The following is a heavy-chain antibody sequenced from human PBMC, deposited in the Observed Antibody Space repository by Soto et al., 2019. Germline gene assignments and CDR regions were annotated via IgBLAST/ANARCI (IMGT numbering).Heavy chain of an antibody. Sequence: EVQLVESGGGLVQPGGSLRLSCGASGFTFSSYAMHWVRQAPGKGLEYVSAISSNGGSTYYANSVKGRFTISRDNSKNTLYLQMGSLRAEDMAVYYCARDLSPDESQTYYFDYWGQGTLVTVSS. J-gene: IGHJ4*02. CDR2: ISSNGGST. CDR1: GFTFSSYA. CDR3: ARDLSPDESQTYYFDY. V-gene: IGHV3-64*01.